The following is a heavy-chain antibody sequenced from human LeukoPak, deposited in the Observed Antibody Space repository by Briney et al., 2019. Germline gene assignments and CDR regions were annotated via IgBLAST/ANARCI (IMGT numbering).Heavy chain of an antibody. V-gene: IGHV3-74*01. J-gene: IGHJ4*02. CDR1: GFTFNSYW. Sequence: PGGSLRLSCAASGFTFNSYWMHWVRQAPGKGLVWVSRINGDGSSTSYVDSVKGRFTISRDSAKNTLFLQMNSLRAEDTAIYYCARGGGPLAVWGQGTLVTVSS. CDR3: ARGGGPLAV. CDR2: INGDGSST.